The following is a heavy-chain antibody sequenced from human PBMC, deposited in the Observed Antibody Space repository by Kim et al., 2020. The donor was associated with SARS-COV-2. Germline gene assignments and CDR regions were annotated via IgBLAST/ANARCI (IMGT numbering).Heavy chain of an antibody. J-gene: IGHJ4*02. D-gene: IGHD5-18*01. V-gene: IGHV3-11*05. CDR3: ARDHATSTDEYSYCYRY. Sequence: SVKDRFTISRDNAKNSLYLQMNSGRAEDTAVYYCARDHATSTDEYSYCYRYWGQGTLVTVSS.